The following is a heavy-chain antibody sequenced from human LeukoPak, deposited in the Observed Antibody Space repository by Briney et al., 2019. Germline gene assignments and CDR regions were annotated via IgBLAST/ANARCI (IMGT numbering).Heavy chain of an antibody. CDR2: IWYDGSNK. Sequence: GGSLRLSCAASGFTFSSYGMHWVRQAPGKGLEWVAVIWYDGSNKYYADSVKGRFTISRDNSKNTLYLQMNSLRAEDTAVCYCARDAIAAAGMCDYWGQGTLVTVSS. D-gene: IGHD6-13*01. V-gene: IGHV3-33*01. J-gene: IGHJ4*02. CDR3: ARDAIAAAGMCDY. CDR1: GFTFSSYG.